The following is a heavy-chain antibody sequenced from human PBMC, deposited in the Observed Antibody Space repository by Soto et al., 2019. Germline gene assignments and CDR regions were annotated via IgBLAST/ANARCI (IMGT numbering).Heavy chain of an antibody. J-gene: IGHJ3*01. CDR1: GGPCGSSA. Sequence: QVQLVQSGADVKKPGSAVKVSCKTSGGPCGSSAISWVRQAPAQGLEWMGEIIPVFDKANYAMNFQVRLTITVDEPTGTVLMQRISLRSEASAVCFCERIRRDWGDELELGGIGTVVTVSS. V-gene: IGHV1-69*01. D-gene: IGHD1-7*01. CDR2: IIPVFDKA. CDR3: ERIRRDWGDELEL.